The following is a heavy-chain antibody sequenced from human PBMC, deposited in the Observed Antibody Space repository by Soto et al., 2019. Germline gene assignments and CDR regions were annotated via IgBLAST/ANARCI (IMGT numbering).Heavy chain of an antibody. V-gene: IGHV3-9*01. CDR1: GFTFDDYA. D-gene: IGHD3-3*01. Sequence: PGGSLRLSCAASGFTFDDYAMHWVRQAPGKGLEWVSGISWNSGSIGYADSVKGRFTISRDNAKNSLYLQMNSLRAEDTALYYCAKDRVFRVVNTDYWGQGTLVTVSS. CDR3: AKDRVFRVVNTDY. J-gene: IGHJ4*02. CDR2: ISWNSGSI.